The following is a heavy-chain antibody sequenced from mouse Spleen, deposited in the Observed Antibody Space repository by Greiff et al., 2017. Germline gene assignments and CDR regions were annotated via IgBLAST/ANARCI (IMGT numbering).Heavy chain of an antibody. CDR1: GFSLTSYG. V-gene: IGHV2-2*02. J-gene: IGHJ3*01. D-gene: IGHD2-4*01. CDR3: ARKSYYDYDDSAWFAY. CDR2: IWSGGST. Sequence: VKLMESGPGLVQPSQSLSITCTVSGFSLTSYGVHWVRQSPGKGLEWLGVIWSGGSTDYNAAFISRLSISKDNSKSQVFFKMNSLQANDTAIYYCARKSYYDYDDSAWFAYWGQGTLVTVSA.